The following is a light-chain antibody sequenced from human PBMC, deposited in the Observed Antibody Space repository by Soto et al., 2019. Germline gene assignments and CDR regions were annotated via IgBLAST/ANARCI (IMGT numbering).Light chain of an antibody. CDR2: AAS. CDR1: QDIGNY. CDR3: QKCNSGPRP. J-gene: IGKJ1*01. Sequence: DIQMTQSPSSLSASVGDRVAITCRASQDIGNYLAWYQQKPGRVPKLLIYAASTLQSGVPSRFSGSGSGTGFTLTISSLQPEDVATYYCQKCNSGPRPFGQGTKVEIK. V-gene: IGKV1-27*01.